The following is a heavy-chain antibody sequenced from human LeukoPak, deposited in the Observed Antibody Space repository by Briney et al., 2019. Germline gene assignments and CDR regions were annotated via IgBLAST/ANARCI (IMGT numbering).Heavy chain of an antibody. Sequence: GGSLRLSCAASGFTVSSNYMSWVRQAPGKGLEGVSVIYSGGSTYYADSVKGRFTISRDNSKNTLYLKMNSLRAEDTAVYYCARERIDSSHFDYWGQGTLVTVSS. CDR1: GFTVSSNY. D-gene: IGHD6-13*01. CDR2: IYSGGST. J-gene: IGHJ4*02. V-gene: IGHV3-66*01. CDR3: ARERIDSSHFDY.